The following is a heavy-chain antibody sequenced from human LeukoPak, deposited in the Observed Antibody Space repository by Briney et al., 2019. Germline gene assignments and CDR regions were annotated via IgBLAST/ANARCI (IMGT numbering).Heavy chain of an antibody. CDR1: GFTFSNYW. CDR2: IKTDGSEK. V-gene: IGHV3-7*01. J-gene: IGHJ1*01. CDR3: ATYSSLNRREFQF. Sequence: GGSLRLSCEGSGFTFSNYWMGWVRQAPGKGLQWVANIKTDGSEKYYVDSVKGRFTISRDNAKNSLYLQMNSLRAEDTAVYYCATYSSLNRREFQFWGQGTLLTVSP. D-gene: IGHD3-22*01.